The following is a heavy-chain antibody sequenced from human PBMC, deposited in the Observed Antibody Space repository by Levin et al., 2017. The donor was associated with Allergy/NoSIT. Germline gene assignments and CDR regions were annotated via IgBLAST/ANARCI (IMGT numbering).Heavy chain of an antibody. J-gene: IGHJ4*02. Sequence: SQTLSLNCTVSGGSISSDSYYWDWIRQPPGKGLEWIGSIHYSGSTDYNPSLKNRITIFADTSKKQFSLKLRSVTATDTATYYCARSYFDILTGYYFDFWGQGTLVTVST. CDR3: ARSYFDILTGYYFDF. CDR2: IHYSGST. CDR1: GGSISSDSYY. V-gene: IGHV4-39*01. D-gene: IGHD3-9*01.